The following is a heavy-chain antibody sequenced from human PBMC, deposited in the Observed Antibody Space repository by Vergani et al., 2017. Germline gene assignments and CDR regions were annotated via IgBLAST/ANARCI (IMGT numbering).Heavy chain of an antibody. CDR2: ISWNSGSI. Sequence: EVQLMESGGGLVQPGRSLRLSCAASGFTFDDYAMHWVRQAPGKGLEWVSGISWNSGSIGYADSVKGRFTISRDNAKNSLYLQMNSLRAEDTALYYCAKDMSYGPIYPDLPPHPLDYWGQGTLVTVSS. V-gene: IGHV3-9*01. J-gene: IGHJ4*02. CDR3: AKDMSYGPIYPDLPPHPLDY. D-gene: IGHD3-10*01. CDR1: GFTFDDYA.